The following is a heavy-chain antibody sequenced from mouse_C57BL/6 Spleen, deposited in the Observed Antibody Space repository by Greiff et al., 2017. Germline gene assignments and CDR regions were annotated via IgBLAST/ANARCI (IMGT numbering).Heavy chain of an antibody. CDR3: ARTGSIYAMDY. CDR1: GFTFSSYG. Sequence: EVKLVESGRDLVKPGGSLKLSCAASGFTFSSYGMSWVRQTPDKRLEWVATISSGGSYTYYPDIVKGRFTISRDIAKNTLYLQMSSLKSEDTAMYYGARTGSIYAMDYWGQGTSVTVSS. J-gene: IGHJ4*01. D-gene: IGHD1-1*01. CDR2: ISSGGSYT. V-gene: IGHV5-6*01.